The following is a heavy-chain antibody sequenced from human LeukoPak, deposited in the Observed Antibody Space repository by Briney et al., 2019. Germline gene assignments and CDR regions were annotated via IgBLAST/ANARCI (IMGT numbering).Heavy chain of an antibody. CDR2: ISSSSSTI. Sequence: GGSLRLSCAASGFTFSSYAMSWVRQAPGKGLEWVSYISSSSSTIYYADSVKGRFTISRDNAKNSLYLQMNSLGAEDTAVYYCARARYNWNDGPLDYWGQGTLVTVSS. V-gene: IGHV3-48*01. CDR1: GFTFSSYA. J-gene: IGHJ4*02. CDR3: ARARYNWNDGPLDY. D-gene: IGHD1-20*01.